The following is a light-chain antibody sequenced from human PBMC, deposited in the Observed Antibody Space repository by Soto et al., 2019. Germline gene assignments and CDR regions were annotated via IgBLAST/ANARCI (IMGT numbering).Light chain of an antibody. CDR1: SRDVGGYNY. CDR3: SSYAISSTPIYV. V-gene: IGLV2-14*01. CDR2: EVR. Sequence: QSVLTQPASVSGSPGQSITISCTGTSRDVGGYNYVSWHQHHPGKAPKLLISEVRNRPSGISNRFSGSKSGNTATLTISGLQADDEADYYCSSYAISSTPIYVFXTGTKVTVL. J-gene: IGLJ1*01.